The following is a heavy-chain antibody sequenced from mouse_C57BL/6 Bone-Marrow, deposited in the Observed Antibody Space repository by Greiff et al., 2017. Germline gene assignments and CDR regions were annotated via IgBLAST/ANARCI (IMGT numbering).Heavy chain of an antibody. CDR1: GFTFSSYT. J-gene: IGHJ1*03. V-gene: IGHV5-9*01. Sequence: EVKLMESGGGLVKPGGSLKLSCAASGFTFSSYTMSWVRQTPEKRLEWVATISGGGGNTYYPDSVKGRFTISRDNAKNTLYLQMSSLRSEDTALYYCARQAYYYGSSYWYFDVWGTGTTVTVSS. D-gene: IGHD1-1*01. CDR3: ARQAYYYGSSYWYFDV. CDR2: ISGGGGNT.